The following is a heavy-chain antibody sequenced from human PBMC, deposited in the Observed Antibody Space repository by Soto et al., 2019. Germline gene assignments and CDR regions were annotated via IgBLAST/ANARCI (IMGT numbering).Heavy chain of an antibody. Sequence: GGSLRLSCAASGFTFSSYAMSWVRQAPGKGLEWVSAISGSGGSTYYADSVKGRFTISRDNSKNTLYLQMNSLRAEDTAVYYCAKDPGRITMIQTREVPLSFGYWGQGTLVTVSS. D-gene: IGHD3-22*01. J-gene: IGHJ4*02. CDR1: GFTFSSYA. CDR2: ISGSGGST. CDR3: AKDPGRITMIQTREVPLSFGY. V-gene: IGHV3-23*01.